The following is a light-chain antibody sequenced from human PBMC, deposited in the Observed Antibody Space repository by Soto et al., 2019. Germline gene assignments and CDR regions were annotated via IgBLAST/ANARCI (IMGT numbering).Light chain of an antibody. Sequence: DIVMTQSPLSLPVTPGEPASISCRSSQSLLHNNGYNYLDWYLQKPGQSPQLLIYLGSNRASGVPDRISGSGSGTDFTLKISRVEAEDVGVYYCMQALQTRPTFGGGTRVEIK. CDR1: QSLLHNNGYNY. J-gene: IGKJ4*01. V-gene: IGKV2-28*01. CDR2: LGS. CDR3: MQALQTRPT.